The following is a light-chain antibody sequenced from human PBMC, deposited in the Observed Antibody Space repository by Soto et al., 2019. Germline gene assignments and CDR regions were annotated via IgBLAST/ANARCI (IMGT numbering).Light chain of an antibody. CDR2: DVI. J-gene: IGLJ3*02. CDR3: CSYAATSTLG. V-gene: IGLV2-11*01. Sequence: QSALTQPRSVSGSPGQSVTISCTGTSSDVGIYNYVSWYQHHPGKAPKLIIYDVIKRPSGVPDRFSGSKSGITASLTISGLQADDEADYYCCSYAATSTLGFGGGTKLTVL. CDR1: SSDVGIYNY.